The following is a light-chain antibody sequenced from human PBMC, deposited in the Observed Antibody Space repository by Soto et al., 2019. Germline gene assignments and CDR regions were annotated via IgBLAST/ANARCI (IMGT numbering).Light chain of an antibody. CDR3: FSYTSSGTYV. CDR1: SSDVGNYKY. J-gene: IGLJ1*01. Sequence: QSVLTQPASVSGSPGQSITISCTGTSSDVGNYKYVSGYQQHPGKAPKLMIYEVSNRPSGVSNRFSGSKSGNTASLTISGLQAEDETDYYCFSYTSSGTYVFGTGTKVTVL. V-gene: IGLV2-14*01. CDR2: EVS.